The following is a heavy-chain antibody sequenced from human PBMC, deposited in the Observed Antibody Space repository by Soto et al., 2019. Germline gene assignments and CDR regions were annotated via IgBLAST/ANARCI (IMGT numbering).Heavy chain of an antibody. V-gene: IGHV3-48*02. CDR1: GFTFSRYS. CDR3: ARDLTEWELRFFDS. J-gene: IGHJ4*02. CDR2: ISSSSTTK. D-gene: IGHD1-26*01. Sequence: GGSLRLSCAASGFTFSRYSMNWVRQAPGKGLEWVSYISSSSTTKYYADAVRGRFTISRDNAGNSLYLQMNSLRDEDTAVYYCARDLTEWELRFFDSWGQGTLVTVSS.